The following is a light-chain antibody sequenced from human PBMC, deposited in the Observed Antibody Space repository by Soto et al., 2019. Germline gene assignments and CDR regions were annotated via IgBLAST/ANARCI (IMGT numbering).Light chain of an antibody. V-gene: IGKV1-39*01. J-gene: IGKJ1*01. CDR1: QSIRSH. CDR3: HHSYATPWT. Sequence: DIQMTQSPSSLSAFVGDRDTITCRASQSIRSHLNWYQQKPGKAPKLLIYGASNLQSGVPSRFSVSGSGTYSTLTISSLQPEDFATYYCHHSYATPWTFGQGTKVEIK. CDR2: GAS.